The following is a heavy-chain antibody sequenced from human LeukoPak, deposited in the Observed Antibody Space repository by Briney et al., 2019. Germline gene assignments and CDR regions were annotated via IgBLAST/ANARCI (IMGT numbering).Heavy chain of an antibody. J-gene: IGHJ6*03. CDR1: GFTFSSYG. D-gene: IGHD6-13*01. Sequence: GGSLRLPCAASGFTFSSYGMHWVRQAPGKGLEWVAFIRYDGSNKYYADSVKGRFTISRDNSKNKLYLQMNSLRAEDTAVYYCAKINGGQQQLVRLYYYYYMDVWGKGTTVTISS. CDR2: IRYDGSNK. V-gene: IGHV3-30*02. CDR3: AKINGGQQQLVRLYYYYYMDV.